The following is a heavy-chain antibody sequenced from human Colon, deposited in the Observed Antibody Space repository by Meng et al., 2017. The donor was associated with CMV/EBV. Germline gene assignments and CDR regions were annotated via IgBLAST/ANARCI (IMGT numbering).Heavy chain of an antibody. V-gene: IGHV4-30-4*01. Sequence: QVQLQESGPGLVXPXXXXXLTXPXXGDSFNSPDYYWSWIRQPPEKGLEWIGYIYYSGSTYYNPSLKSRVSISGDTSNKQFSLKLTSVTAADTAVYYCARSPYSGSALPFFDYWGQGSLVTVSS. CDR1: GDSFNSPDYY. CDR3: ARSPYSGSALPFFDY. CDR2: IYYSGST. D-gene: IGHD1-26*01. J-gene: IGHJ4*02.